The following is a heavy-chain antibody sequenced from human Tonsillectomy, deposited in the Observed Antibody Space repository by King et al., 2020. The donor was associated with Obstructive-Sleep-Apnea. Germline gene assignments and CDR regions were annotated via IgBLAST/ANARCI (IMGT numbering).Heavy chain of an antibody. J-gene: IGHJ4*02. CDR1: GGSISSYY. Sequence: QLQESGPGLVKPSETLSLTCTVSGGSISSYYWSWIRQPAGKGMEWIGRIHTSGSTNNNPSLKSRVTMSLDTSKNQFSLKLRSVTAADTAVYYCASWKVRVVIQEKWGQGTLVTVSS. CDR3: ASWKVRVVIQEK. D-gene: IGHD3-10*01. V-gene: IGHV4-4*07. CDR2: IHTSGST.